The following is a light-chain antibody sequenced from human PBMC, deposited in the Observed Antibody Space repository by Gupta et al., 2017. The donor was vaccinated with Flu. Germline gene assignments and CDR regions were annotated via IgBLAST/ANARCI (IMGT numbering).Light chain of an antibody. CDR3: QSFDTRLTAYV. CDR1: NSNIGAGYD. V-gene: IGLV1-40*01. J-gene: IGLJ1*01. Sequence: QSVLTQPPLVSVAPGQRVTISCTGSNSNIGAGYDVHWYQHLPGAAPKLPIHGTNNRPSGVTERFSGSKSGTAASLAITRLRAEDEADYYCQSFDTRLTAYVFGSGTKVTVL. CDR2: GTN.